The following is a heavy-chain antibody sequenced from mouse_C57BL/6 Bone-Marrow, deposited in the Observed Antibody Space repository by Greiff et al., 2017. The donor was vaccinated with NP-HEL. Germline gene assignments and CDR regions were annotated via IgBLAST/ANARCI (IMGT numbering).Heavy chain of an antibody. V-gene: IGHV5-6*01. J-gene: IGHJ4*01. Sequence: EVQLVESGGDLVKPGGSLKLSCAASGFTFSSYGMSWFRQTPDKRLEWVATISSGGSYPYSPDSVKGRFTISRDNAKNTLYLQMSSLKSEDTAMYYCARGKTTIVTTRAMDYWGQGTSVTVSS. CDR3: ARGKTTIVTTRAMDY. CDR2: ISSGGSYP. CDR1: GFTFSSYG. D-gene: IGHD2-5*01.